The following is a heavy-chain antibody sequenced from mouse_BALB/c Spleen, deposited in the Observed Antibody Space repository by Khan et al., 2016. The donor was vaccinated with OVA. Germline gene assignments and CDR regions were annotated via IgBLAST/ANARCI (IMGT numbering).Heavy chain of an antibody. J-gene: IGHJ2*01. CDR2: ISYSGRT. CDR1: GYSIPSDYA. D-gene: IGHD1-1*01. CDR3: ARSVTITSVVATDIDY. Sequence: EVELVESGPGLVKPSQSLSLTCTVTGYSIPSDYAWNWIRQFPGNKLEWMGYISYSGRTNSNPSLKSRTSLTRDTSKNQFFLQLNSVTTEDTATDYCARSVTITSVVATDIDYWGQGTTLTVSS. V-gene: IGHV3-2*02.